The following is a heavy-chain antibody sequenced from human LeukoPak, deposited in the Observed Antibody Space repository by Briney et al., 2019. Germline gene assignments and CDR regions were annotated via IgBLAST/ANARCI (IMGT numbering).Heavy chain of an antibody. D-gene: IGHD6-13*01. Sequence: GGSLRLSCAASGFTFDDYGMSWVRQTPEKGLEWVSGINWNGGSTGYADSVKGRFTISRDNAKNSLYLQMNSLRAEDTALYYCAKLSAAGTFQHWGQGTLVTVSS. J-gene: IGHJ1*01. CDR1: GFTFDDYG. CDR2: INWNGGST. V-gene: IGHV3-20*04. CDR3: AKLSAAGTFQH.